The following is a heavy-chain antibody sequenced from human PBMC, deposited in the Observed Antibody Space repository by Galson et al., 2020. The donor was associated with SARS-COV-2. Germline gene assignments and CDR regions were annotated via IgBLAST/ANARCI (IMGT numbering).Heavy chain of an antibody. V-gene: IGHV4-61*02. CDR2: IDSTGSA. Sequence: SETLSLTCTVSGDSIASGGYYWSWIRQPTGKGLEWIGRIDSTGSAYYNPSLKSRVSISVDTSQNQLSLQLASGTAADTAVYYCARDRYGSSWYGPHFDYWGQGALVTVSS. D-gene: IGHD6-13*01. CDR3: ARDRYGSSWYGPHFDY. J-gene: IGHJ4*02. CDR1: GDSIASGGYY.